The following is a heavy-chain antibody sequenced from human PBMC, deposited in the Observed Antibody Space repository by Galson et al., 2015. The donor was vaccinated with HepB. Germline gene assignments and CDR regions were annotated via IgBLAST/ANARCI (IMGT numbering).Heavy chain of an antibody. V-gene: IGHV3-7*03. J-gene: IGHJ6*02. D-gene: IGHD2-15*01. CDR1: GFTFSSYW. Sequence: SLRLSCAASGFTFSSYWMSWVRQAPGKGLEWVANIKQDGSEKYYVDSVKGRFTISRDNAKNSLYLQMNSLRAEDTAVYYCARVGYSGGSCSLEDYYYGMDVWGQGTTVTVSS. CDR3: ARVGYSGGSCSLEDYYYGMDV. CDR2: IKQDGSEK.